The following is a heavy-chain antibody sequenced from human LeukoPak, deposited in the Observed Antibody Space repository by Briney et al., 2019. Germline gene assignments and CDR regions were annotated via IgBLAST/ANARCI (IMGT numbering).Heavy chain of an antibody. J-gene: IGHJ5*02. CDR2: IYYSGST. V-gene: IGHV4-38-2*02. Sequence: SETLSLTCTVSGYSISSTYYWGWTRQPPGKGLEWIGSIYYSGSTFYNPSLKSRVTLSVDTSKNQFSLKLSSVTAADTAMYYCAREGGGYDSSGYWHWFGPWGQGTLVIVSS. CDR3: AREGGGYDSSGYWHWFGP. CDR1: GYSISSTYY. D-gene: IGHD3-22*01.